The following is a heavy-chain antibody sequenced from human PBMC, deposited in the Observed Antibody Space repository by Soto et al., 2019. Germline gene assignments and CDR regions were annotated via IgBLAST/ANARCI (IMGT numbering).Heavy chain of an antibody. J-gene: IGHJ5*02. D-gene: IGHD6-13*01. CDR1: GGSFSGYY. Sequence: SETLSLTCAVYGGSFSGYYWSWIRQPPGKGLEWIGEINHSGSTNYNPSLKSRVTISVDTSKNQFSLKLSSVTAADTAVYYCAGRPLPFRSSWYGNWFDPWGQGTLVTVSS. CDR2: INHSGST. CDR3: AGRPLPFRSSWYGNWFDP. V-gene: IGHV4-34*01.